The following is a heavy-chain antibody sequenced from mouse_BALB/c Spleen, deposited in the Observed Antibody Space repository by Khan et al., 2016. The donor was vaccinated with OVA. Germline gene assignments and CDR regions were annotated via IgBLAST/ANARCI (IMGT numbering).Heavy chain of an antibody. CDR1: GFTFSSYT. CDR2: ISSGGRYT. D-gene: IGHD2-1*01. Sequence: EVQLQESGGGLVKPGGSLKLSCAASGFTFSSYTMSWVRQTPEKRLEWVATISSGGRYTYYPDSVKGRFTLSRDNAKNTLYLQMTSLKSEDTAIYYCTRGEGYYVNPYAMDFWGQGTSVTVSS. CDR3: TRGEGYYVNPYAMDF. J-gene: IGHJ4*01. V-gene: IGHV5-6-4*01.